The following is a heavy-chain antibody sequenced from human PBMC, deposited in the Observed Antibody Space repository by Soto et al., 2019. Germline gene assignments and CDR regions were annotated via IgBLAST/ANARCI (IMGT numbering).Heavy chain of an antibody. J-gene: IGHJ4*02. V-gene: IGHV2-26*01. Sequence: QVTLKESGPVLVKRTETLTLTCTVSGFSLSNARMGVSWIRQPPGKALEWLSHIFSNDEKSYSTSLKSRLTISKDTSKSQVVLTMTNMDPVDTATYYCARIRGAAAGIGVYIGSHIDYWGQGTLVTVSS. D-gene: IGHD6-13*01. CDR1: GFSLSNARMG. CDR3: ARIRGAAAGIGVYIGSHIDY. CDR2: IFSNDEK.